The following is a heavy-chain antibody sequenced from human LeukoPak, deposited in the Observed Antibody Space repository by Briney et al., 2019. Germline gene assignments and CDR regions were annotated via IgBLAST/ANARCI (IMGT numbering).Heavy chain of an antibody. CDR1: GFTFSSYA. CDR3: ARASTRESFDI. D-gene: IGHD3-10*01. V-gene: IGHV3-23*01. J-gene: IGHJ3*02. CDR2: ISGSGGST. Sequence: GGSLRLSCAASGFTFSSYAMSWVRQAPGKGLEWVSAISGSGGSTYYADSVKGRFTISRDNSKNTLYLQMNSLRAEDTAMFYCARASTRESFDIWGQGTMVTVSS.